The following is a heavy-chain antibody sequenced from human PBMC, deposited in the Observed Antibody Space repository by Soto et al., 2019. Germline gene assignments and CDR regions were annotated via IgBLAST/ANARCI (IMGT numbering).Heavy chain of an antibody. CDR1: GFTFSSYA. CDR3: VRESIRAKTGPY. Sequence: GGSLILSCAASGFTFSSYAMSWVRQAPGKGLEWVSYTRFSGGIIYYADSVRGRFAISRDNAKNSLYLEMNSLRAEDTAVYYCVRESIRAKTGPYWGQGTLVTVSS. CDR2: TRFSGGII. V-gene: IGHV3-48*01. J-gene: IGHJ4*02. D-gene: IGHD3-3*02.